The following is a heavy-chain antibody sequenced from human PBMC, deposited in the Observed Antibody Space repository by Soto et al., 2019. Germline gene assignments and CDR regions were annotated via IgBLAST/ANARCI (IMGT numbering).Heavy chain of an antibody. CDR3: AVAPGGKRLLDFDY. D-gene: IGHD6-25*01. V-gene: IGHV3-66*01. Sequence: EVQLVESGGGLVQPGGSLRLSCVASGFTVSSKYMSWVRQAPGKGLEWVSVLYSGGSTYYADSVRDRFTISRDNSRNTLYLQMSSLRVEDTAIYPCAVAPGGKRLLDFDYWGRGTLVTVSS. CDR1: GFTVSSKY. J-gene: IGHJ4*02. CDR2: LYSGGST.